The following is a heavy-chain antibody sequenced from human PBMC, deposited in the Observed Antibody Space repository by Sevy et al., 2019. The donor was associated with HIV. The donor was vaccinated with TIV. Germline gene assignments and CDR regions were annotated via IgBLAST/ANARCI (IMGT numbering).Heavy chain of an antibody. CDR1: GFTFSTYS. CDR2: ISYAGNNK. V-gene: IGHV3-30*04. CDR3: ARGGILGFLELPLLDV. D-gene: IGHD3-3*01. Sequence: GGSLRLSCEASGFTFSTYSMHWVRQAPGKGLEWVSLISYAGNNKNYADSVKGRLTISRDNSKNTLYVQMNSLRAEDTAIYYCARGGILGFLELPLLDVWGHGTTVTVSS. J-gene: IGHJ6*02.